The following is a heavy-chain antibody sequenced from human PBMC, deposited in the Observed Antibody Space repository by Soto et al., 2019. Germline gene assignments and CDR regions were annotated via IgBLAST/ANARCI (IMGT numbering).Heavy chain of an antibody. CDR2: INPNSGGT. Sequence: ASVKVSCKASGYTFTGYYIHWVRQAPGQGLEWMGWINPNSGGTNFAQKFQGRVTVTRDTSISTAYMELSSLRSEDTAVYYCATSRCSSTSCYFGYYYYGMDVWGQGTTVTVSS. D-gene: IGHD2-2*01. CDR3: ATSRCSSTSCYFGYYYYGMDV. J-gene: IGHJ6*02. CDR1: GYTFTGYY. V-gene: IGHV1-2*02.